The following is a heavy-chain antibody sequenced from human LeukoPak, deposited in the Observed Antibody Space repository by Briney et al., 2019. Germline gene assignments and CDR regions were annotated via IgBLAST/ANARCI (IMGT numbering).Heavy chain of an antibody. CDR3: AELGITMIGGV. J-gene: IGHJ6*04. Sequence: GGSLTLSCAASGFTFSSYEMNWVRQAPGKGLEGVSYISSSGSNKYYADSVKGRFTISRDNAKNSLYLQMNSVRAEDTAVYYCAELGITMIGGVWGKGTTVTISS. V-gene: IGHV3-48*03. CDR2: ISSSGSNK. D-gene: IGHD3-10*02. CDR1: GFTFSSYE.